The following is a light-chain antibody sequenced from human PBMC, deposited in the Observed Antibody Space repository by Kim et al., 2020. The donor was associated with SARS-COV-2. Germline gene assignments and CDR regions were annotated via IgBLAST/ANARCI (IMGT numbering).Light chain of an antibody. V-gene: IGLV2-14*03. J-gene: IGLJ3*02. CDR3: CSFTSRPSWV. CDR1: NNDIGRYNY. CDR2: DVS. Sequence: GQSITISCTGTNNDIGRYNYVSWYQQHPGRAPRIVIFDVSRRPPGVSVRFSASKSGNTASLTISSLQADDEADYYCCSFTSRPSWVFGGGTKVTVL.